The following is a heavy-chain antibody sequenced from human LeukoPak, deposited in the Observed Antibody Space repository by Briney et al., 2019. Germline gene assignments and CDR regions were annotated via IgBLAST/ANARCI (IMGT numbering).Heavy chain of an antibody. D-gene: IGHD1-26*01. CDR3: ARGTHSPRGWFDP. J-gene: IGHJ5*02. CDR2: INPSGGST. V-gene: IGHV1-46*01. CDR1: GYTFTSYG. Sequence: GASVKVSCKASGYTFTSYGISWVRQAPGQGLEWMGIINPSGGSTSYAQKFQGRVTMTRDMSTSTVYMELSSLRSEDTAVYYCARGTHSPRGWFDPWGQGTLVTVSS.